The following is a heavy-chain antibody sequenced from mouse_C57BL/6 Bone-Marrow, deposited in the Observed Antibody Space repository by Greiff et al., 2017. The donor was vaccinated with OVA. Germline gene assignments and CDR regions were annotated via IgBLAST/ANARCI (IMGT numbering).Heavy chain of an antibody. CDR1: GYTFTEYT. V-gene: IGHV1-62-2*01. CDR2: FYPGSGSI. D-gene: IGHD2-4*01. CDR3: ARGKTYYDPLCYAMDY. Sequence: QVQLKESGAELVKPGASVKLSCKASGYTFTEYTIHWVKQRSGQGLEWIGWFYPGSGSIKYNEKFKDKATLTADKSSSTVYMELSRLTSEDSAVYFCARGKTYYDPLCYAMDYWGQGTSVTVSS. J-gene: IGHJ4*01.